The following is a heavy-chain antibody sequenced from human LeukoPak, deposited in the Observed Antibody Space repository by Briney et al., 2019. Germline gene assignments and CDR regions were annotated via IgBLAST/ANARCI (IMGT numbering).Heavy chain of an antibody. Sequence: SETLSLTCTVSGGSITSYYWSWIRQPAGKGLEWIGRIHSSGSTNYNPSLESRVTMSVDTSKDQFSLKLSSVTAADTAVYYCARRLGRKFGERFYYYHYMDVWGKGTTVTISS. CDR3: ARRLGRKFGERFYYYHYMDV. D-gene: IGHD3-10*01. J-gene: IGHJ6*03. CDR2: IHSSGST. CDR1: GGSITSYY. V-gene: IGHV4-4*07.